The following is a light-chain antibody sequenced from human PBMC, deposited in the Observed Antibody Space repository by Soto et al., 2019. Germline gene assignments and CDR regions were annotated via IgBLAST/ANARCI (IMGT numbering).Light chain of an antibody. CDR1: QSVSRN. Sequence: IVLTQSPATLSVSPEERATLSCRATQSVSRNLAWYQQKPGQAPRLLIYDASTRATGTPARFSGSGTGTKFTLIISSLQSEDFVVYYCQQYGSSGTFGQGTKVDIK. V-gene: IGKV3D-15*01. CDR2: DAS. J-gene: IGKJ1*01. CDR3: QQYGSSGT.